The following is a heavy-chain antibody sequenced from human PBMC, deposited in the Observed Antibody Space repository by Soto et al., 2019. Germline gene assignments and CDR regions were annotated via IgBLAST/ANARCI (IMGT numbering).Heavy chain of an antibody. CDR3: ARGPSGDKIDY. CDR1: GDSISSSSYS. CDR2: IYDGGTT. D-gene: IGHD7-27*01. J-gene: IGHJ4*02. Sequence: SETLSLTCIVSGDSISSSSYSWAWIRQPPGKGLEWIGTIYDGGTTYSSPSLKGRVTISADTSETQFSLKLSSVSAADTAVYYCARGPSGDKIDYWGQGIQVTVSS. V-gene: IGHV4-39*07.